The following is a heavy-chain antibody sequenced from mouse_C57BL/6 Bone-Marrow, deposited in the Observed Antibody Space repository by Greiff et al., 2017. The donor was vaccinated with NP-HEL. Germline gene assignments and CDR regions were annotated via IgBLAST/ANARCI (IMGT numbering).Heavy chain of an antibody. CDR2: ISSGGDYI. J-gene: IGHJ2*01. D-gene: IGHD6-1*01. V-gene: IGHV5-9-1*02. CDR1: GFTFSSYA. Sequence: EVKLMESGEGLVKPGGSLKLSCAASGFTFSSYAMSWVRQTPEKRLAWVAYISSGGDYIYYADTVKGRFTISRDNARNTLYLQMSSLKSEDTAMYYCTRGPLDYWGQGTTLTVSS. CDR3: TRGPLDY.